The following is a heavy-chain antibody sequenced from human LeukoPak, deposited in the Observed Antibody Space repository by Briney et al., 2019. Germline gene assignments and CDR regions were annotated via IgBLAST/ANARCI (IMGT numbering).Heavy chain of an antibody. Sequence: GGSLRLSCAASGFTFSDYYMSWIRQAPGKGLEWVSYISSSGSTIYYADSVKGRFTISRDNAKNSLYLQMNILRAEDTAVYYCASVRIREKRPDWFDPWGQGTLVTVSS. CDR1: GFTFSDYY. V-gene: IGHV3-11*04. CDR3: ASVRIREKRPDWFDP. CDR2: ISSSGSTI. J-gene: IGHJ5*02. D-gene: IGHD3-10*01.